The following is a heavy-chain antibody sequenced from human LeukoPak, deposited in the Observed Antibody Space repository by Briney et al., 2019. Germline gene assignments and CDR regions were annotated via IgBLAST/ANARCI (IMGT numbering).Heavy chain of an antibody. CDR2: ISASGDTI. J-gene: IGHJ4*02. CDR3: AKESLRGHSYGFDN. D-gene: IGHD5-18*01. CDR1: GFPFSAYA. Sequence: GGSLRLSCAASGFPFSAYAMSWVRQAPGKGLEWVSAISASGDTIYYADSVRGRFTISRDNSKNTLYLQMNSLRAGDTALYYCAKESLRGHSYGFDNWGQGTLVTVSS. V-gene: IGHV3-23*01.